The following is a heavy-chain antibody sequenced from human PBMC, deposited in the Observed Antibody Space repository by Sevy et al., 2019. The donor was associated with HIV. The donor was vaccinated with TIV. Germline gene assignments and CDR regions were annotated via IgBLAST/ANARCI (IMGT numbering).Heavy chain of an antibody. J-gene: IGHJ4*02. CDR3: AREARRTGGAFDY. Sequence: GGSLRLSCAASGFTVSSNYMSWVRQAPGKGLEWVSVIYSGGSTYYADSVKGRFTISRDNSKNTLYLHMNSLRAEDTAVYYCAREARRTGGAFDYWGQGTLVTVSS. D-gene: IGHD1-1*01. CDR2: IYSGGST. V-gene: IGHV3-53*01. CDR1: GFTVSSNY.